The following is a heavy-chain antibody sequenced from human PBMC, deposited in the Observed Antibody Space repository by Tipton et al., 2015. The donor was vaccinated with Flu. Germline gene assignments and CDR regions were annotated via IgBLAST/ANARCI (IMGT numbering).Heavy chain of an antibody. CDR2: IYHSGST. Sequence: TLSLTCAVSGGSISSSNWWSWVRQPPGKGLEWIGEIYHSGSTNYNPSLKSRVTISVDKSKNQFSLKLSSVTAADTAVYYCGLAAAVHDAFDIWGQGTMVTVSS. CDR1: GGSISSSNW. D-gene: IGHD6-13*01. J-gene: IGHJ3*02. CDR3: GLAAAVHDAFDI. V-gene: IGHV4-4*02.